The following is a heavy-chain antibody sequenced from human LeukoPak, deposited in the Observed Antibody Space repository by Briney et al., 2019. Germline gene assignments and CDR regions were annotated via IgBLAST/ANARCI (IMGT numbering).Heavy chain of an antibody. Sequence: SETLSLTCAVYGGSFSGYYWSWIRQPPGKGLEWIGEINRSGSTNYNPSLKSRVTISVDTSKNQFSLKLSSVTAADTAVYYCARGGHYYDSSGYWSDAFDIWGQGTMVTVSS. CDR3: ARGGHYYDSSGYWSDAFDI. V-gene: IGHV4-34*01. CDR1: GGSFSGYY. J-gene: IGHJ3*02. D-gene: IGHD3-22*01. CDR2: INRSGST.